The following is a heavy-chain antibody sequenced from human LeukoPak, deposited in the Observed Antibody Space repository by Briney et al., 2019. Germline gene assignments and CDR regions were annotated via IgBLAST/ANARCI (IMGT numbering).Heavy chain of an antibody. CDR2: IIAILDIT. CDR3: ARDLFAGDYETDAFDH. D-gene: IGHD4-17*01. CDR1: GGTFSSYA. V-gene: IGHV1-69*04. Sequence: ASVKVSCKASGGTFSSYAISWVRQAPGQGLGWMGRIIAILDITNYAQKFQGRVTITAEKSTSTAYMELSSLKSEDTAVYYCARDLFAGDYETDAFDHWGQGTLVTVSS. J-gene: IGHJ4*02.